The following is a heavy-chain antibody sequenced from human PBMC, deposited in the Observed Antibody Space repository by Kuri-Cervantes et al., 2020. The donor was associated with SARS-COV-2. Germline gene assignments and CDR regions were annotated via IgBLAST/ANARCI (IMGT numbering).Heavy chain of an antibody. Sequence: SCKASGYTFSSYGMHWVRQAPGKGLEWVSAISGSGGSTYYADSVKGRFTISRDNSKNTLYLQMNSLRAEDTAVYYCAKTVAGTGIDYWGQGTLVTVSS. CDR3: AKTVAGTGIDY. D-gene: IGHD6-19*01. CDR2: ISGSGGST. CDR1: GYTFSSYG. J-gene: IGHJ4*02. V-gene: IGHV3-23*01.